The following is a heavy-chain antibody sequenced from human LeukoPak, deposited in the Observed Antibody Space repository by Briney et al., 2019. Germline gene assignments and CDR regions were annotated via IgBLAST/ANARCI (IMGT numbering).Heavy chain of an antibody. CDR3: AKEADIVVVPAAIGLLFDY. CDR1: GFTVSNYY. CDR2: IYSGGGT. J-gene: IGHJ4*02. D-gene: IGHD2-2*02. Sequence: PGGSLRLSCSASGFTVSNYYMSWVRQAPGKGLEWVSVIYSGGGTHYADSVKGRFTISRDNSKNTLYLQMNSLRAEDTAVYYCAKEADIVVVPAAIGLLFDYWGQGTLVTVSS. V-gene: IGHV3-53*01.